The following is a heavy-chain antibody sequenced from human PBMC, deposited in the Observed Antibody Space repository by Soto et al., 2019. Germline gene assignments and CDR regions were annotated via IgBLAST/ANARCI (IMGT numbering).Heavy chain of an antibody. CDR3: AKDRAFMGTTMLDFDY. J-gene: IGHJ4*02. V-gene: IGHV3-23*01. Sequence: GGSLRLSCAASGFTFSSYAMNWVRQAPGKGLEWVSGISGNSGSTYYADSVKGRFTISRDNSKNTLYLQMNSLRAEDTAVYYCAKDRAFMGTTMLDFDYWGQGTLVTVSS. CDR1: GFTFSSYA. D-gene: IGHD1-1*01. CDR2: ISGNSGST.